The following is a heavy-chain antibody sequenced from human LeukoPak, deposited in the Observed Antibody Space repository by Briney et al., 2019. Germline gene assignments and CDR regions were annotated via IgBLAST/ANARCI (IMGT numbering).Heavy chain of an antibody. Sequence: GGSLRLSCAASGFTFSSYAMSWVRQAPGKGLEWVSAISGSGGSTYYADSVKGRFTISRDNSKNTLYLQMNSLRAEDTAVYYCAGSGIAAAGAKMGDYWGQGTLVTVSS. J-gene: IGHJ4*02. CDR2: ISGSGGST. CDR1: GFTFSSYA. D-gene: IGHD6-13*01. V-gene: IGHV3-23*01. CDR3: AGSGIAAAGAKMGDY.